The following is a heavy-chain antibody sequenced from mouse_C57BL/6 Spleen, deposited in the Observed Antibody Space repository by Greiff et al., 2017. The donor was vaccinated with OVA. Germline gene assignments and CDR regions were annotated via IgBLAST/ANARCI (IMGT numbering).Heavy chain of an antibody. D-gene: IGHD1-1*01. CDR3: ARKGDYYGSSSHWYFDV. Sequence: VQGVESGPGLVQPSQSLSITCTVSGFSLTSYGVHWVRQSPGKGLEWLGVIWSGGSTDYNAAFISRLSISKDNSKSQVFFKMNSLQADDTAIYYCARKGDYYGSSSHWYFDVWGTGTTVTVSS. CDR1: GFSLTSYG. V-gene: IGHV2-2*01. J-gene: IGHJ1*03. CDR2: IWSGGST.